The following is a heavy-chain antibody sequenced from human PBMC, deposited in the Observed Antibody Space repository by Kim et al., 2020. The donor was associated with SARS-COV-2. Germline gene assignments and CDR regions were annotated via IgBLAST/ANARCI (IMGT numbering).Heavy chain of an antibody. CDR2: IYYTGTT. CDR1: GGSISSSDYY. J-gene: IGHJ5*02. Sequence: SETLSLTCTVSGGSISSSDYYWGWIRQPPGKGLEWIGSIYYTGTTYYNPSLKSRVTISVDTSKNQFSLKLSSVTDATVYYCARHGRTGGVCYFDPLGQGT. V-gene: IGHV4-39*01. D-gene: IGHD2-8*02. CDR3: ARHGRTGGVCYFDP.